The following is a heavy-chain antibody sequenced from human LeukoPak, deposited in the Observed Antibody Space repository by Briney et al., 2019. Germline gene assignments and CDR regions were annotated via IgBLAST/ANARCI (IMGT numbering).Heavy chain of an antibody. V-gene: IGHV4-34*01. Sequence: SETLSLTCAVYGGSFSGYYWSWIRQSPGKGLEWIGEINPGGSTNYNPSLEGRVTISVDTSKNQFSLKVGYVTAADTAVYYCAREHCSGGDCTTFDYWGQGNPVTVSS. CDR1: GGSFSGYY. J-gene: IGHJ4*02. CDR2: INPGGST. CDR3: AREHCSGGDCTTFDY. D-gene: IGHD2-21*02.